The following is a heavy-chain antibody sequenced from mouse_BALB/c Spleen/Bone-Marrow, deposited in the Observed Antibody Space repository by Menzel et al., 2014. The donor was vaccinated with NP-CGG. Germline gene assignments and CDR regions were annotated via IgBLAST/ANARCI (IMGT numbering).Heavy chain of an antibody. CDR1: GFTFSGYT. CDR3: ARDLYDGYSYYAMDY. D-gene: IGHD2-3*01. CDR2: ITSGGGYA. V-gene: IGHV5-6-4*01. Sequence: EVMLVESGGGLVKPGGSLKLSCAASGFTFSGYTMSWVRQTPEKRLEWVATITSGGGYAYYPDSVKGRFTISRDNAKNTLYLQMSSLKSEDTAMYYCARDLYDGYSYYAMDYWGQGTSVTVSS. J-gene: IGHJ4*01.